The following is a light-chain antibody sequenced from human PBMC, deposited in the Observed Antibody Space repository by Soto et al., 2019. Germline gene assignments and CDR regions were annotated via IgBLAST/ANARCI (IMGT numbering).Light chain of an antibody. Sequence: EVVMTQSPGTLSVSLGESATLSCRASQSVDGYLAWYQQKPGQAPRLLIYGASTRATGIPARFSGSGSGTEFTLTISSLQSEDFAVYYCQQYNNWPPWTFGQGTKVDIK. CDR1: QSVDGY. V-gene: IGKV3-15*01. CDR2: GAS. J-gene: IGKJ1*01. CDR3: QQYNNWPPWT.